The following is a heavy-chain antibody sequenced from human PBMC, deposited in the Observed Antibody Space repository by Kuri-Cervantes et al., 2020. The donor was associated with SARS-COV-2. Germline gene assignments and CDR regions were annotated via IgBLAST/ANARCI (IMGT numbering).Heavy chain of an antibody. CDR1: GGSFSGYY. CDR3: ARNSYPLRYCSSTSCRNHYYYYGMDV. Sequence: SETLSLTCAVYGGSFSGYYWSWIRQPPGKGLEWIGEINHSGSTNYNPSLKSRVTISVDTSKNQFSLKLSSVTAADTAVYYCARNSYPLRYCSSTSCRNHYYYYGMDVWGQGTTVTVSS. V-gene: IGHV4-34*01. D-gene: IGHD2-2*01. CDR2: INHSGST. J-gene: IGHJ6*02.